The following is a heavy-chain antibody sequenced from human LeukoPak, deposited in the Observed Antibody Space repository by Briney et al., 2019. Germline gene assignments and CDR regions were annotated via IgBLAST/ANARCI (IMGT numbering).Heavy chain of an antibody. CDR1: GGSISSSSYY. Sequence: SETLSLTCTVSGGSISSSSYYWGWIRQPPGKGLEWIGSIYYSGSTYYNPSLKSRVTISVDTSKNHFSLKLSSVTAADTAVYYCAKSLPRTGTVTRRTEWGCYWGQGTLVTVSS. CDR2: IYYSGST. D-gene: IGHD4-17*01. CDR3: AKSLPRTGTVTRRTEWGCY. V-gene: IGHV4-39*07. J-gene: IGHJ4*02.